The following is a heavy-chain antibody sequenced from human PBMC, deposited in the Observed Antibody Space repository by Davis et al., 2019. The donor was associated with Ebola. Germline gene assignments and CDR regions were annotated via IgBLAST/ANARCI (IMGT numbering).Heavy chain of an antibody. Sequence: GESLKISCAASGFIVSDKYMSWVRQAPGKGLEWVSVIYRDERTYYADSVKGRFTISRDNAKNSLYLQMNSLRAEDTAVYYCARDQSIAAADFDYWGQGTLITVSS. J-gene: IGHJ4*02. CDR3: ARDQSIAAADFDY. V-gene: IGHV3-53*01. CDR1: GFIVSDKY. D-gene: IGHD6-13*01. CDR2: IYRDERT.